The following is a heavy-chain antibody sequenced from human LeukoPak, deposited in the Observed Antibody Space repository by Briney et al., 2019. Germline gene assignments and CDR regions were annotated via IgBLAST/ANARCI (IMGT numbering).Heavy chain of an antibody. Sequence: GSSVKVSCKASGGTSSSYAISWVRQAPGQGLEWMGRIIPIFGTANYAQKFQGRVTITTDESTSTAYMELSSLRSEDTAVYYCARAPYCGGDCYSRFDPWGQGTLVTVSS. V-gene: IGHV1-69*05. J-gene: IGHJ5*02. CDR3: ARAPYCGGDCYSRFDP. CDR1: GGTSSSYA. D-gene: IGHD2-21*02. CDR2: IIPIFGTA.